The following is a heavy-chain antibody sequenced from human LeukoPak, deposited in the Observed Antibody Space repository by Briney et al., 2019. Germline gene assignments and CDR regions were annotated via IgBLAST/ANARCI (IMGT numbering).Heavy chain of an antibody. CDR3: ARDLMVRGVYYKDEDY. CDR1: GFTFSSYA. J-gene: IGHJ4*02. D-gene: IGHD3-10*01. Sequence: PGRSLRLSCAASGFTFSSYAMHWVRQAPGKGLEWVAVISYDGSNKYYADSVKGRFTISRDNSKNTLYLQMNSLRAEDTAVYYCARDLMVRGVYYKDEDYWGQGTLVTVSS. V-gene: IGHV3-30*04. CDR2: ISYDGSNK.